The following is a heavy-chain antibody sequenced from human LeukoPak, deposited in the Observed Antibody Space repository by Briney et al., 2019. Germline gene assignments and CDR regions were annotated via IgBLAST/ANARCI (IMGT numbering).Heavy chain of an antibody. CDR2: IYYSGST. Sequence: PSETLSLTCTVSGGSISSCYWSWIRQPPGKGLEWIGYIYYSGSTNYNPSLKSRVTISVDTSKNQFSLKLSSVTAADTAVYYCARDPYSSGWYLAFDIWGQGTMVTVSS. D-gene: IGHD6-19*01. V-gene: IGHV4-59*01. CDR3: ARDPYSSGWYLAFDI. CDR1: GGSISSCY. J-gene: IGHJ3*02.